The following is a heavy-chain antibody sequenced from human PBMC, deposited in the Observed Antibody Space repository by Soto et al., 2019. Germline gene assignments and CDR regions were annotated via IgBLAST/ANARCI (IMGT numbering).Heavy chain of an antibody. Sequence: GASVEVSSEACRDAFTSCYRRSVQQAPEKGLEWMGIINPSGGSTSYAQKFQGRVTISKDTSKNQVVLTMTNMDPVDTATYYCARTLRYSSGGSCYSAYYFAYWVQRTLVTVSS. J-gene: IGHJ4*02. CDR3: ARTLRYSSGGSCYSAYYFAY. D-gene: IGHD2-15*01. V-gene: IGHV1-46*01. CDR2: INPSGGST. CDR1: RDAFTSCY.